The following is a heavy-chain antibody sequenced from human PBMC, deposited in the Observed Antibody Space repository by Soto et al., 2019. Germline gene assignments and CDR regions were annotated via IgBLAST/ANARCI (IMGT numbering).Heavy chain of an antibody. CDR3: ARALPVAKGGFDP. CDR2: IYTAGGT. CDR1: GFTVSNTY. J-gene: IGHJ5*02. V-gene: IGHV3-53*01. D-gene: IGHD2-2*01. Sequence: GGSLRLSCAASGFTVSNTYTTWVRQPPGKGLECVSVIYTAGGTNYADSVKGRFIISRDNSKNTLYLQMNSLRAEDTAVYYCARALPVAKGGFDPWGQGTLVTVSS.